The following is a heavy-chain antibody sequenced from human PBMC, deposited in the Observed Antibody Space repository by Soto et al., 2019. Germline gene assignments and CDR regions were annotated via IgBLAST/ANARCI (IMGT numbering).Heavy chain of an antibody. CDR1: GGSFSGYY. J-gene: IGHJ6*02. Sequence: SETLSLTCAVYGGSFSGYYWSWIRQPPGKGLEWIGEINHSGSTNYNPSLKSRATISVDTSKNQFSLKLSSVTAADTAVYYCARAYYYYGMDVWGQGTTVTVSS. CDR2: INHSGST. V-gene: IGHV4-34*01. CDR3: ARAYYYYGMDV.